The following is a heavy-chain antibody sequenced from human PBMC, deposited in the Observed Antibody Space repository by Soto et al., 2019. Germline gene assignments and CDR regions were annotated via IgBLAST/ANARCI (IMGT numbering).Heavy chain of an antibody. Sequence: QVQLVESGGGVVQPGGSLRLSCAASGFTFSSYGMHWVRKAPGKGLEWVAVISYDGSNKYYADSVKGRFTISRDNSKNTLYLQMNSLRAEDTAVYYCAKDRISTGYYYGMDVWGQGTTVTVSS. CDR1: GFTFSSYG. CDR3: AKDRISTGYYYGMDV. D-gene: IGHD3-3*02. CDR2: ISYDGSNK. J-gene: IGHJ6*02. V-gene: IGHV3-30*18.